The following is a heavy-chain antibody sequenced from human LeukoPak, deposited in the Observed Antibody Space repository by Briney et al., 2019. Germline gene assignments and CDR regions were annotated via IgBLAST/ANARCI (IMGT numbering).Heavy chain of an antibody. J-gene: IGHJ3*02. V-gene: IGHV7-4-1*02. D-gene: IGHD2-21*02. Sequence: ASVKVSCKASGYTFTSYAMNWVRQAPGQGLEWMGWINTNTGNPTYAQGFTGRVVFSLDTSVSTAYLQISSLKAEDTAVYYCARDENCGGDCWAFDIWGQGTMVTVSS. CDR2: INTNTGNP. CDR3: ARDENCGGDCWAFDI. CDR1: GYTFTSYA.